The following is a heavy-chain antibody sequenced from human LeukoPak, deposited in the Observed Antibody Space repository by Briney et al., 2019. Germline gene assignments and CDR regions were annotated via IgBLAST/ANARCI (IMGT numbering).Heavy chain of an antibody. V-gene: IGHV3-66*02. CDR3: TRGPGSTWYSDY. CDR2: IYIGGDT. J-gene: IGHJ4*02. D-gene: IGHD6-13*01. Sequence: GGSLRLSCAAFGFTVSSNYMNWVRQAPGKGLEWVSIIYIGGDTYYADSVKGRFTISRDNSKNTLYLQINNLRDDATAVYYCTRGPGSTWYSDYWGQGTLVTVSS. CDR1: GFTVSSNY.